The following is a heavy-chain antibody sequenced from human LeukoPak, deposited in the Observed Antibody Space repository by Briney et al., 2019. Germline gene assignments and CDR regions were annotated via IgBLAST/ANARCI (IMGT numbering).Heavy chain of an antibody. CDR2: ISDSGGST. Sequence: GGSLRLSCAASGFTFSNYAMSWVRQAPGKGLEWVSAISDSGGSTYYADSVKGRFTISRDNSNNTLYLQMNSLRAEDTAVYYCAKKLWNSGYSPDHSGQGTLVTVSS. J-gene: IGHJ4*02. CDR3: AKKLWNSGYSPDH. V-gene: IGHV3-23*01. D-gene: IGHD3-22*01. CDR1: GFTFSNYA.